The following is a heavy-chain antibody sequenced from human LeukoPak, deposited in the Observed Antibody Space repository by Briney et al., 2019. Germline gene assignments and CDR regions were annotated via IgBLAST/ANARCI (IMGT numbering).Heavy chain of an antibody. D-gene: IGHD1-26*01. CDR1: GFTFDDYA. CDR2: ISWNSGSI. CDR3: AKGSGSFNRVGFDY. Sequence: GRSLRLSCAASGFTFDDYAMHWVRQAPGKGLEWVSGISWNSGSIGYADSVKGRFTISRDNAKNSLYLQMNSLRAEDTALYYRAKGSGSFNRVGFDYWGQETLVTVSS. J-gene: IGHJ4*02. V-gene: IGHV3-9*01.